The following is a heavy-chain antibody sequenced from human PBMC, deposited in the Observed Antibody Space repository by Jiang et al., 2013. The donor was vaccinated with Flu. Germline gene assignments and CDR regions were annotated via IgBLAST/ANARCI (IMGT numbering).Heavy chain of an antibody. D-gene: IGHD3-22*01. V-gene: IGHV3-23*01. CDR1: GFTFSSYA. CDR3: AKDLAPYYYDSSGYYYDY. J-gene: IGHJ4*02. CDR2: LVVVVVA. Sequence: GFTFSSYAMSWVRQXPGKGLDGSQLLVVVVVAHTTQDSVKGRFTISRDNSKNTLYLQMNSLRAEDTAVYYCAKDLAPYYYDSSGYYYDYWGQGTLVTVSS.